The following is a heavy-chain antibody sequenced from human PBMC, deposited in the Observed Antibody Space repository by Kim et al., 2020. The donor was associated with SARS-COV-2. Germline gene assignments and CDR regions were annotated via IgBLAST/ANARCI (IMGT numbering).Heavy chain of an antibody. Sequence: GGSLRLSCAASGFTFSSYWMHWVRQAPGKGLVWVSRINSDGSSTSYADSVKGRFTISRDNAKNTLYLQMNSLRAEDTAVYYCATLAAAGTGDNFDYWGQGTLVTVSS. D-gene: IGHD6-13*01. CDR2: INSDGSST. CDR1: GFTFSSYW. J-gene: IGHJ4*02. V-gene: IGHV3-74*01. CDR3: ATLAAAGTGDNFDY.